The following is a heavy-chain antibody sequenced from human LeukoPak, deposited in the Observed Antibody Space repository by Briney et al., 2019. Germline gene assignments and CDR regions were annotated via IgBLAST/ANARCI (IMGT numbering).Heavy chain of an antibody. V-gene: IGHV4-4*07. CDR2: IYTSGST. CDR3: ARDGSTQWLVRHYFDY. CDR1: GGSISSYY. J-gene: IGHJ4*02. D-gene: IGHD6-19*01. Sequence: PSETLSLTCTVSGGSISSYYWSWIRQPAGKGLEWIERIYTSGSTNYNPSLKSRVTMSVDTSKNQFSLKLSSVTAADTAVYYCARDGSTQWLVRHYFDYWGQGTLVTVSS.